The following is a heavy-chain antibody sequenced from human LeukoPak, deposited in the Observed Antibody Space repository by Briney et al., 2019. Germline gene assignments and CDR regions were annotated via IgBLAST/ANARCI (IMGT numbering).Heavy chain of an antibody. J-gene: IGHJ4*02. Sequence: GGSLRLSCAASGFTFSSYGMHWVRQAPGKGLEWVSSISGSNGYIYYADSVKGRFTISRDNARNSLFLQMNSLRAEDTAVYYCAREIIAATLDGWGQGTLVIVSS. CDR1: GFTFSSYG. D-gene: IGHD6-13*01. CDR3: AREIIAATLDG. V-gene: IGHV3-21*01. CDR2: ISGSNGYI.